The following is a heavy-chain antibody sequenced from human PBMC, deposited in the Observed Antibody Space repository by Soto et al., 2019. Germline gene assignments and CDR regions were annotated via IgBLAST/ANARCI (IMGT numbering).Heavy chain of an antibody. CDR3: ARVKSYDIVTGYSTWFDP. CDR1: GYTFTIYD. V-gene: IGHV1-8*01. J-gene: IGHJ5*02. D-gene: IGHD3-9*01. Sequence: ASLKVSCKASGYTFTIYDINWVRQATGQGLEWMGWMNPNSGNTGYAQNFQGRVTMTRNTSISTAYMELSSLRSEDTAVYYCARVKSYDIVTGYSTWFDPWGQGTLVTVSS. CDR2: MNPNSGNT.